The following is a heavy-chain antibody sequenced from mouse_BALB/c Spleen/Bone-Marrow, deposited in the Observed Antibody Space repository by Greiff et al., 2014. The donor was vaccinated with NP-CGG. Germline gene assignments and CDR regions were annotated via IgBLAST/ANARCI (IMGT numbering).Heavy chain of an antibody. CDR2: IYPGSGNT. D-gene: IGHD2-4*01. V-gene: IGHV1-77*01. CDR3: ARSGDDYPRDAMDY. Sequence: QVQLQQPGAELARPGASVKLSCKASGYTFTDYYINWVKQRTVQGLEWIGEIYPGSGNTXXXXXXXGXXXRXAXXSSSTAYMQLSSLTSEDSAVYFCARSGDDYPRDAMDYWGQGTSVTVSS. J-gene: IGHJ4*01. CDR1: GYTFTDYY.